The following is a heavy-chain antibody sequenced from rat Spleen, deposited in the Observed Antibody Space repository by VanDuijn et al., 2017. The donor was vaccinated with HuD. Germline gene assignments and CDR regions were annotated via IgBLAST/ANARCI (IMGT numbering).Heavy chain of an antibody. Sequence: EVQLVETGGGLVQPGRSLKLSCVASGFTLSSFWMYWIRQAPGKGLEWVSSINTDGGSTYYSDSVRGRFTISRDIAKSTLYLQMSNLRSEDTATYYCTRGTYFRHWGQGVMVTVSS. CDR2: INTDGGST. V-gene: IGHV5-58*01. CDR1: GFTLSSFW. D-gene: IGHD4-6*01. CDR3: TRGTYFRH. J-gene: IGHJ2*01.